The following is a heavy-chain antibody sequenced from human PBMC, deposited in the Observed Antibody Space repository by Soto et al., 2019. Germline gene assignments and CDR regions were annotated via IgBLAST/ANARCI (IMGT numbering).Heavy chain of an antibody. J-gene: IGHJ3*02. D-gene: IGHD3-10*01. CDR2: IYYSGST. CDR3: ARDLIEGSGSSDAFDI. CDR1: GGSISSGGYY. V-gene: IGHV4-31*03. Sequence: QVQLQESGPGLVKPSQTLSLTCTVSGGSISSGGYYWSWIRQHPGKGLEWIGYIYYSGSTYYNPALKSRVTISVDTSKNQFSLKLSSVTAADTAVYYCARDLIEGSGSSDAFDIWGQGTMVTVSS.